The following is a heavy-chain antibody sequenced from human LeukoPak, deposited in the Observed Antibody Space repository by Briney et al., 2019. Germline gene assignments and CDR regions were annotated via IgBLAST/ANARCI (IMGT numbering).Heavy chain of an antibody. CDR1: GYSISSGYY. Sequence: KPSETLSLTCTVSGYSISSGYYWGWIRQPPGKGLEWIGSIYHSGSTYYNPSLKSRVTISVDTSKNQFSLKLSSVTAADTAVYYCGSVGDDFWSGYYKRSSDYYYYYMDVWGKGTTVTVSS. J-gene: IGHJ6*03. CDR2: IYHSGST. D-gene: IGHD3-3*01. CDR3: GSVGDDFWSGYYKRSSDYYYYYMDV. V-gene: IGHV4-38-2*02.